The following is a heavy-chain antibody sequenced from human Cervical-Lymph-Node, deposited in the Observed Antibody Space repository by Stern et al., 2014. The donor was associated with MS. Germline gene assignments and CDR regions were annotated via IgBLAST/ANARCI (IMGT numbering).Heavy chain of an antibody. CDR2: INPDGTSA. CDR1: AFIFSNYW. CDR3: ARGMTSGAYH. J-gene: IGHJ4*02. V-gene: IGHV3-74*02. D-gene: IGHD1-26*01. Sequence: EMQLVASGGGLVQPGESLRVSCEASAFIFSNYWMHWFRQVPGKGLVWVSHINPDGTSALYADAVKGRIITTRDNARNTLYMPLNSLRAEDTGFYYCARGMTSGAYHWGQGTPVTV.